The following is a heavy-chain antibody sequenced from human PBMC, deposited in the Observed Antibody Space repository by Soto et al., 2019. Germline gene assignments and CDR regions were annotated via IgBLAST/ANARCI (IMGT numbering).Heavy chain of an antibody. V-gene: IGHV1-46*01. CDR2: VNPSGGHT. J-gene: IGHJ4*02. CDR1: GDTFTDYY. CDR3: ARGGHVVVVTAALDY. D-gene: IGHD2-21*02. Sequence: QVQLVQSGAEVKKPGASVKVSCKASGDTFTDYYIHWVRQAPGQGLEWMGTVNPSGGHTTYAQHFLGRMTMTRDTSTSTLYMELASLTSEDTAIYFCARGGHVVVVTAALDYWGQGTLVTVS.